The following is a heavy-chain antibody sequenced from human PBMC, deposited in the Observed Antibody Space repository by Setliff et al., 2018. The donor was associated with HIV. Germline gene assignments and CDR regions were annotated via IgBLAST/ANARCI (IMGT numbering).Heavy chain of an antibody. CDR3: ARAVRSPTTYYYVFDY. V-gene: IGHV4-4*02. J-gene: IGHJ4*02. CDR2: IYHSGST. CDR1: GGSISSSNW. D-gene: IGHD3-10*02. Sequence: PSETLSLTCAVSGGSISSSNWWTWVRQSPGKGLEWIREIYHSGSTNYNPSLKSRVTISVDKSKSQFSLKVTSVTAAATALYYCARAVRSPTTYYYVFDYWGQGTLVTVSS.